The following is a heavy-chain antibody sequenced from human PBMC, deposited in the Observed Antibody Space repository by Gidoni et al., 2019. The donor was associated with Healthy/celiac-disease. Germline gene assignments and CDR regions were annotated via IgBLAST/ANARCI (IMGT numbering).Heavy chain of an antibody. CDR3: ARDGIVVVELLEYYFDY. CDR2: ISSSSSTI. D-gene: IGHD3-22*01. CDR1: GFTFSSYS. V-gene: IGHV3-48*01. Sequence: EVQLVESGGGLVQPGGSLRLSCAASGFTFSSYSMNWARQAPGKGLEWVSYISSSSSTIYYADSVKVRFTISRDNAKNSLYLQMNSLRAEDTAVYYCARDGIVVVELLEYYFDYWGQGTLVTVSS. J-gene: IGHJ4*02.